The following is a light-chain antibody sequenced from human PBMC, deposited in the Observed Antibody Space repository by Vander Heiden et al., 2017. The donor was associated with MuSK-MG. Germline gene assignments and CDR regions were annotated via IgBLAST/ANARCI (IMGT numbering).Light chain of an antibody. J-gene: IGKJ1*01. CDR2: DAS. CDR1: QSISSW. Sequence: DIQMTQSPSTLSASVGDRVTITCRASQSISSWLAWNQQKPVKAPKSLIYDASSFESPVPSTLPPCPSGTAFPLTISILHPHHFTTYYFHQYYTYPWTFGQGTKVELK. CDR3: HQYYTYPWT. V-gene: IGKV1-5*01.